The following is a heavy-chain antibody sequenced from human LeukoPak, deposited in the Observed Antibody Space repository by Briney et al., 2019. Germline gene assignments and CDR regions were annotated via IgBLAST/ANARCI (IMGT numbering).Heavy chain of an antibody. CDR3: ARDNGGYYDSSRSQGY. CDR2: ISSSSTYI. CDR1: GFTFSIYS. Sequence: GGSLRLSCAPSGFTFSIYSMTWVRQAPGKGLEWVSSISSSSTYIYYADSVKGRFTISRDNAKNSLYLQMNSLRAEDTAVYYCARDNGGYYDSSRSQGYWGQGTLVTVSS. J-gene: IGHJ4*02. V-gene: IGHV3-21*01. D-gene: IGHD3-3*01.